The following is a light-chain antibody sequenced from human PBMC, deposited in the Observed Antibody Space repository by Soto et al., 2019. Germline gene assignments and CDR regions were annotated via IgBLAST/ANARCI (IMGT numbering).Light chain of an antibody. V-gene: IGLV1-47*01. CDR1: GSNIGNNY. CDR3: AAWDDSLRGHV. J-gene: IGLJ1*01. CDR2: KNN. Sequence: QSVLTQPPSASGTPGQRVTISCSGSGSNIGNNYVYWYRVLPGTAPKLLIYKNNQRPSEVPDRFSGSKSDTSASLAISGLRSEDEADYYCAAWDDSLRGHVFGTGTKLTVL.